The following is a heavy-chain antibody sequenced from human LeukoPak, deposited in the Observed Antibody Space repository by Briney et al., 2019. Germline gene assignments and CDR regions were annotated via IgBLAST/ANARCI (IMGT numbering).Heavy chain of an antibody. CDR3: THSLWFGEFMPRFDY. Sequence: SQTLSLTCTVSGGSISSGDYYWSWIRQPPRKGLEWIGYIYYSGSTYYNPSLKSRVTISVDTSKNQFSLKLSSVTAADTAVYYCTHSLWFGEFMPRFDYWGQGTLVTVSS. V-gene: IGHV4-30-4*01. CDR2: IYYSGST. CDR1: GGSISSGDYY. J-gene: IGHJ4*02. D-gene: IGHD3-10*01.